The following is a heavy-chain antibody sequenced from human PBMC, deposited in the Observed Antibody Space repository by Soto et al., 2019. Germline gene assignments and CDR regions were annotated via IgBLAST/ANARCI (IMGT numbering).Heavy chain of an antibody. V-gene: IGHV5-51*01. CDR1: GYSFSTYW. CDR2: IYPADSNT. J-gene: IGHJ5*02. Sequence: GESLKISCKGSGYSFSTYWIAWVRQMPGKGLEWMGIIYPADSNTRYSPSFQDQVTISADKSISTAYLQWSSLKASDTAMYYCARDLDYGGSEDWFDPWGQGTLVTVSS. CDR3: ARDLDYGGSEDWFDP. D-gene: IGHD4-17*01.